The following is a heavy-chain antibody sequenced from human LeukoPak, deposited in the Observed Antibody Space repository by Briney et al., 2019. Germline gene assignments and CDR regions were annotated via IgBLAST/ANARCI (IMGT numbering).Heavy chain of an antibody. CDR2: INHSGST. V-gene: IGHV4-34*01. D-gene: IGHD2-2*01. CDR1: GGSFSGYY. Sequence: SETLSLTCAVYGGSFSGYYWSWIRQPPGKGLEWIGEINHSGSTNYNPSLKSRVTISVDTSKNQFSLKLSSVTAADTAVYYCARLRLPAASFDYWGQGTLVTVSS. CDR3: ARLRLPAASFDY. J-gene: IGHJ4*02.